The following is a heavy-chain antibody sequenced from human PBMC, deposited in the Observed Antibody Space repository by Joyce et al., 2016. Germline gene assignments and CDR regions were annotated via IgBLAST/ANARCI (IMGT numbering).Heavy chain of an antibody. CDR2: ISGSGDST. V-gene: IGHV3-23*01. Sequence: EVQLLESGGGLVQPGGSLRLSCAASGLPFTSYAMTWVRQAPGKGLEWVSCISGSGDSTHYADSVKGRFTISRDNSKNTLYLQMKSLRAEDTAVYYCAKEEDIVVVPAASSYWGQGTLVTVSS. CDR1: GLPFTSYA. J-gene: IGHJ4*02. D-gene: IGHD2-2*01. CDR3: AKEEDIVVVPAASSY.